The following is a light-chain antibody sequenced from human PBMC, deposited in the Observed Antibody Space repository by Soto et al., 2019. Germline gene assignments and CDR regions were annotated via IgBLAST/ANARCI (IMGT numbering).Light chain of an antibody. J-gene: IGKJ4*02. CDR1: QSSRSNN. CDR2: GAF. CDR3: QQYGGCPLT. Sequence: ENVLTKGAGTMSLSPGERAIFSCRAGQSSRSNNLAWYQHKPGQAPRLLIYGAFKGATGIPDKFSGSGSGTDFTLTVNRMESEDIAVYCCQQYGGCPLTFGGGTKVDIK. V-gene: IGKV3-20*01.